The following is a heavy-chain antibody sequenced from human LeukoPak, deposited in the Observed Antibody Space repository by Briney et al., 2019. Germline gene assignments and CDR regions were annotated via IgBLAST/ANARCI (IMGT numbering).Heavy chain of an antibody. CDR3: AKVLCSGGTCFRGGYFDY. V-gene: IGHV3-23*01. CDR2: IGGGGAGT. D-gene: IGHD2-15*01. CDR1: GFTFSNYA. J-gene: IGHJ4*02. Sequence: GASLRLSCAASGFTFSNYAMSWVRQAPGKRLEWVSSIGGGGAGTFHADSVKGRFTISRDNSKNTVYLQMNSLRAEDTAVYYCAKVLCSGGTCFRGGYFDYWGQGTLVTVSS.